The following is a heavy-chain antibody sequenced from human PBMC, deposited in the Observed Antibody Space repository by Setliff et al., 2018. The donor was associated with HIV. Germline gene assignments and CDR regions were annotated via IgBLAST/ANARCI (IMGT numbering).Heavy chain of an antibody. V-gene: IGHV1-2*02. Sequence: ASVKVSCKASGYTFTGYHMHWVRQAPGQGLEWMGWINPHSGGTKYAQKFQGRVTMTRDTSISAAYMELSRLRSDDTAVYYCARVDCSSTSCYAFDIWGQGTMFTVSS. CDR1: GYTFTGYH. CDR3: ARVDCSSTSCYAFDI. J-gene: IGHJ3*02. D-gene: IGHD2-2*01. CDR2: INPHSGGT.